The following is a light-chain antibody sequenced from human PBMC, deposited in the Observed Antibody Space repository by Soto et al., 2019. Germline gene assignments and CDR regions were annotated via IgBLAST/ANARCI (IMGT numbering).Light chain of an antibody. CDR1: QSINIY. CDR3: QQSYRSPYT. CDR2: GAS. J-gene: IGKJ2*01. V-gene: IGKV1-39*01. Sequence: IQMTQSPSSLSASVGDSVTVTCRASQSINIYLNWYQQKPGKAPTLLIYGASSLQSGVPSRFTGGGSRTDVTLTLSSLQPEDFATYYCQQSYRSPYTFGQGTKLEIK.